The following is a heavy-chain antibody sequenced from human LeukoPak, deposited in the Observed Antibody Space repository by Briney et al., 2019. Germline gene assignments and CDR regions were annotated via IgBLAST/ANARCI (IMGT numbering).Heavy chain of an antibody. CDR2: INHSGST. J-gene: IGHJ4*02. V-gene: IGHV4-34*01. D-gene: IGHD4-17*01. Sequence: SETLSLTCAVYGGSFSGYYWSWIRQPPGKGLEWIGEINHSGSTNYNPSLKSRVTISVDTSKNQFSLKLSSVTAADTAVYYCARLTTGQQLYYFDYWGREPWSPSPQ. CDR1: GGSFSGYY. CDR3: ARLTTGQQLYYFDY.